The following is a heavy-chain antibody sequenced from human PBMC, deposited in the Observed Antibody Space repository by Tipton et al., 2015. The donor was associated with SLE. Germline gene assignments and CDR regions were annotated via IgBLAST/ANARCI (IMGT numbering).Heavy chain of an antibody. CDR1: GHSFTTYW. D-gene: IGHD3-9*01. Sequence: VQLVQSGAEVKKPGESLKISCKGSGHSFTTYWIARVRQMPGKGLECMGIIYPSDSDTRYSPSFQGQVTISADKSISTAYLQWTSLKASDTAMYYCATLPNNILSGYTPYWGQGTLVTVSS. J-gene: IGHJ4*02. CDR2: IYPSDSDT. V-gene: IGHV5-51*03. CDR3: ATLPNNILSGYTPY.